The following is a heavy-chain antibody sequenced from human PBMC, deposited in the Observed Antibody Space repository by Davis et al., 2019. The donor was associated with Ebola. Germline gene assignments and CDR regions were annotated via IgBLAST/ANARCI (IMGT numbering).Heavy chain of an antibody. D-gene: IGHD2-21*02. Sequence: GESLKISCAASGFTFPSFSMSWVRHVPLKGLEWVSTIDGPTTNTHYTGSVKGRFTISRDNSKNTLYLQMNSLRVEDTALYYCAKDRNVLTADVDSWGQGTLVSVSS. CDR2: IDGPTTNT. J-gene: IGHJ5*01. V-gene: IGHV3-23*01. CDR1: GFTFPSFS. CDR3: AKDRNVLTADVDS.